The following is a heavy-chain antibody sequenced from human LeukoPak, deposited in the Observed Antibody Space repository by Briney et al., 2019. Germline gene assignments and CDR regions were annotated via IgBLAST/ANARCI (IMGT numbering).Heavy chain of an antibody. CDR2: INHSGST. J-gene: IGHJ5*02. Sequence: PSETLSLTCTVYGGSFSGYYWSWIRQPPGKGLEWIGEINHSGSTNYNPSLKSRVTISVDTSKNQFSLKLSSVTAADTAVYYCARGTYTMVRGVISVDNWFDPWGQGTLVTVSS. CDR3: ARGTYTMVRGVISVDNWFDP. V-gene: IGHV4-34*01. CDR1: GGSFSGYY. D-gene: IGHD3-10*01.